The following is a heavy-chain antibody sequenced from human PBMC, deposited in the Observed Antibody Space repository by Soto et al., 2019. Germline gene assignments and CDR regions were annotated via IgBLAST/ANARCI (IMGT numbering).Heavy chain of an antibody. D-gene: IGHD3-3*01. V-gene: IGHV1-2*02. CDR1: GYTFTGYY. CDR2: INPNSGGT. CDR3: AILSGAVRSYYYYGMDV. Sequence: ASVKVSCKASGYTFTGYYMHWVRQAPGQGLEWMGWINPNSGGTNYAQKFQGRVTMTRDTSISTAYMELSRLRSDDTAVYYCAILSGAVRSYYYYGMDVWGQGTTVTISS. J-gene: IGHJ6*02.